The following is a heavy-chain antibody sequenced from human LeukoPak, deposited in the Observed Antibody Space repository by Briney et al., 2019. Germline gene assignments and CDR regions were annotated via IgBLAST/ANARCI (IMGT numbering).Heavy chain of an antibody. CDR1: GFTFSSYG. D-gene: IGHD2-2*01. Sequence: GGSLRLSCAASGFTFSSYGMHWVRQAPGKGLEWVAFIRYDGSNKYYADSVKGRFTISRDNSKNTLYLQMNSLRAEDTAVYYCAKEGCSSTSCSDYYYYYMDVWGKGTTVTVSS. CDR3: AKEGCSSTSCSDYYYYYMDV. CDR2: IRYDGSNK. J-gene: IGHJ6*03. V-gene: IGHV3-30*02.